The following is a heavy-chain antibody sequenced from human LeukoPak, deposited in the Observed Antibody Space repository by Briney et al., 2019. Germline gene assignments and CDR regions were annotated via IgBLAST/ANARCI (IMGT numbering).Heavy chain of an antibody. CDR2: IYHSGST. J-gene: IGHJ4*02. Sequence: SETLSLTCAVSGGSISSSNWWSWVRQPPGKGLEWIGEIYHSGSTNYNPSLKSRVTISVDKSKNQFSLKLSSVTAADTAVYYCARHPENYGDYPTTPYDYWGQGTLVTVSS. CDR3: ARHPENYGDYPTTPYDY. V-gene: IGHV4-4*02. CDR1: GGSISSSNW. D-gene: IGHD4-17*01.